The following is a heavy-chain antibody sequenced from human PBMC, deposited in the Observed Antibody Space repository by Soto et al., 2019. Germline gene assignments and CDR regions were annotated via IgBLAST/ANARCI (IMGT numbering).Heavy chain of an antibody. CDR2: IKQDGSEK. CDR1: GFTFSNYW. D-gene: IGHD6-25*01. CDR3: ARESRSSGFDY. Sequence: EVQLVESGGGLVQPGGSLRLSCAVSGFTFSNYWMTWVRQAPGKGLEWVANIKQDGSEKYYVDSVKGRFTISRDIGKNPLYLQMNSLRAEDTAVYYCARESRSSGFDYWGQGTLVTVSS. J-gene: IGHJ4*02. V-gene: IGHV3-7*05.